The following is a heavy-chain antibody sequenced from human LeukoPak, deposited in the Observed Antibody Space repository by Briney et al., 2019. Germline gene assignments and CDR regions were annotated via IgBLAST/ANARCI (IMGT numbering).Heavy chain of an antibody. V-gene: IGHV3-9*01. D-gene: IGHD6-6*01. Sequence: GGSLRLSCAASGFTFKNYAMHWVRQAPGKGLEWVSSISWNSGNVDYSDSVKGRFTLCRDNAKNSLFLQMNSLRDEDTAFYYCAKSGTYSSSSGYIDSWGHGTPVTVSS. CDR3: AKSGTYSSSSGYIDS. J-gene: IGHJ4*01. CDR1: GFTFKNYA. CDR2: ISWNSGNV.